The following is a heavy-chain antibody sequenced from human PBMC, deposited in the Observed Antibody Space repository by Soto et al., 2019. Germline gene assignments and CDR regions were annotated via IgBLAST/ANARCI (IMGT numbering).Heavy chain of an antibody. J-gene: IGHJ6*03. Sequence: EVQLLESGGGLVQPGGSLRLSCAASGFTFSIHGMSWVRQAPGKGLEWVSIISVSGGGTYYADSVKGRFTISRDNSKNTLYLQMNSLRADDTAVYYCAKDGNYYGSGRGYMDVWGKGTTVTVSS. V-gene: IGHV3-23*01. CDR2: ISVSGGGT. CDR1: GFTFSIHG. D-gene: IGHD3-10*01. CDR3: AKDGNYYGSGRGYMDV.